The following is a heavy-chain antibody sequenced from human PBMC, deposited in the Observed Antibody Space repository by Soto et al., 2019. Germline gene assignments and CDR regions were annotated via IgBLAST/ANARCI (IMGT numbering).Heavy chain of an antibody. CDR3: ARERSAAGTGWFDP. Sequence: QVQLVQSGAEVKKPGASVKVSCKASGYTFTSYDINWVRQATGQGLEWMGWMNPNSGNTGYAQKFXXXVXXTRNSSISTAYMALSSLRSEGPAVYYCARERSAAGTGWFDPWGQGTLVTVSS. D-gene: IGHD6-13*01. V-gene: IGHV1-8*01. CDR1: GYTFTSYD. J-gene: IGHJ5*02. CDR2: MNPNSGNT.